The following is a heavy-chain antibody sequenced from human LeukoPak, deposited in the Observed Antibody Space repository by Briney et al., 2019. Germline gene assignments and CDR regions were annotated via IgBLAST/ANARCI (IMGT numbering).Heavy chain of an antibody. Sequence: GGSLRLSCAASGFTFSSYAISWVRQAPGKGLEWISTISGSGGGTYYADSVKGRSTISRDNSKNTLSLQMNSLRAEDTAVYHCAKGLVGTEYFQHWGQGTLVTVSS. D-gene: IGHD2-8*02. CDR2: ISGSGGGT. V-gene: IGHV3-23*01. J-gene: IGHJ1*01. CDR1: GFTFSSYA. CDR3: AKGLVGTEYFQH.